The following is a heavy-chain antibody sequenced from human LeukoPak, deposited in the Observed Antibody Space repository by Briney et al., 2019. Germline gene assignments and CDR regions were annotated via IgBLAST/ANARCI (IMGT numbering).Heavy chain of an antibody. D-gene: IGHD1-26*01. V-gene: IGHV1-2*02. CDR2: INLNNGGT. CDR1: GYTFTGYF. J-gene: IGHJ4*02. Sequence: GASVRVSCKASGYTFTGYFMHWVRQAPGQGLEWMGWINLNNGGTVYAQKFQGRVIMTRDTSITTAYIDLSSLRSDDTAIYYCAARSGELPYYFDYWGQGTLVTVSS. CDR3: AARSGELPYYFDY.